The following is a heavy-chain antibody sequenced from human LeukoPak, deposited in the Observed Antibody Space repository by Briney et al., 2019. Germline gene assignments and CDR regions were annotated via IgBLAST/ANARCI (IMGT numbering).Heavy chain of an antibody. V-gene: IGHV1-24*01. Sequence: APVKVSCKVSGHTLSELSMHWVRQGPGKGLEWIGGFDPEDDETIYAQKFQGRVIMTEDTSIETTYMELTSLTSEDTAVYYCATGHYYGSGRLPQAMDVWGKGTTVTISS. CDR1: GHTLSELS. D-gene: IGHD3-10*01. J-gene: IGHJ6*04. CDR3: ATGHYYGSGRLPQAMDV. CDR2: FDPEDDET.